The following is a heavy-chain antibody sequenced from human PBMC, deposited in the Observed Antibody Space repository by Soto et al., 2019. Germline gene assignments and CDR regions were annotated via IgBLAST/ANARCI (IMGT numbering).Heavy chain of an antibody. CDR2: IFSNDEK. CDR3: ARILNEYGSGSYYNVRYFDY. J-gene: IGHJ4*02. Sequence: SGPTLVNPXETLTLTCTVSGFSLSNARMGVSWIRQPPGKALEWLAHIFSNDEKSYSTSLKSRLTISKDTSKSQVVLTMTNMDPVDTATYYCARILNEYGSGSYYNVRYFDYWGQGTLVTVSS. D-gene: IGHD3-10*01. V-gene: IGHV2-26*01. CDR1: GFSLSNARMG.